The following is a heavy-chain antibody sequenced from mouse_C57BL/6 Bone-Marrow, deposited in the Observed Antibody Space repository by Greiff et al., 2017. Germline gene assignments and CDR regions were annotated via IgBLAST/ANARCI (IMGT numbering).Heavy chain of an antibody. V-gene: IGHV1-61*01. CDR3: ARDYYGSSLFAY. D-gene: IGHD1-1*01. Sequence: VQLQQPGAELVRPGSSVKLSCKASGYTFTSDWMDWVKQRPGQGLEWIGNIYPSDSETQYNQKFKDKATLTVDKSSSTAYMQLSSLTSEDSAVYYCARDYYGSSLFAYWGQGTLVTVSA. CDR2: IYPSDSET. J-gene: IGHJ3*01. CDR1: GYTFTSDW.